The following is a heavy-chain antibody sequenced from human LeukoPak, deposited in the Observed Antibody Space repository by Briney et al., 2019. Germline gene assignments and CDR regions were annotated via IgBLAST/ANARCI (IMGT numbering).Heavy chain of an antibody. V-gene: IGHV3-30-3*01. Sequence: PGGSLRLSCAASGFTFSSYAMHWVRQAPGKGLEWVAVISYDGSNKYYADSVKGRFTISRDNSKNTLYLQMNSLRAEDTAVYYCARAKGPYSSSPSFGYWGQGTLVTVSS. D-gene: IGHD6-13*01. CDR3: ARAKGPYSSSPSFGY. CDR1: GFTFSSYA. CDR2: ISYDGSNK. J-gene: IGHJ4*02.